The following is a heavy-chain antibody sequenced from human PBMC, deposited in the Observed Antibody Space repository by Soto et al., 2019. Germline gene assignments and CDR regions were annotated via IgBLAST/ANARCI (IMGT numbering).Heavy chain of an antibody. CDR2: INPNSGGT. Sequence: ASVKVSCKASGYTFTGYYMHWVRQAPGQGLEWMGWINPNSGGTNYAQKFQGRVTMTRDTSISTAYMELSRLRSDDTAVYYCARDEGIAAAGLDPWGQGTLVTVSS. CDR3: ARDEGIAAAGLDP. V-gene: IGHV1-2*02. D-gene: IGHD6-13*01. CDR1: GYTFTGYY. J-gene: IGHJ5*02.